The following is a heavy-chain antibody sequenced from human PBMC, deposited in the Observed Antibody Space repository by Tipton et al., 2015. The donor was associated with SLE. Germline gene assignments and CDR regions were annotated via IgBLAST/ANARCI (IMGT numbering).Heavy chain of an antibody. CDR3: AVITGTTVDY. Sequence: TLSLTCAVYGGSFSGYYWSWIRQPPGKGLEWIGEINHSGSTNYNPSLKSRVTISVDTSKNQPSLKLSSVTAADTAVYYCAVITGTTVDYWGQGTLVTVSS. V-gene: IGHV4-34*01. CDR1: GGSFSGYY. J-gene: IGHJ4*02. CDR2: INHSGST. D-gene: IGHD1-20*01.